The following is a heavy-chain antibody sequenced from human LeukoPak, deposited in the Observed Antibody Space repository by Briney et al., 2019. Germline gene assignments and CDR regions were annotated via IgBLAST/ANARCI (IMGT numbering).Heavy chain of an antibody. J-gene: IGHJ4*02. V-gene: IGHV3-33*08. CDR3: ARDHSGWPFDY. CDR2: IWYDGSNK. Sequence: GGSLRLSCAASGFTFSSYWMSWVRQAPGKGLEWVAVIWYDGSNKYYADSVKGRFTISRDNSKNTLYLQMNSLRAEDTAVYYCARDHSGWPFDYWGQGTLVTVSS. CDR1: GFTFSSYW. D-gene: IGHD6-19*01.